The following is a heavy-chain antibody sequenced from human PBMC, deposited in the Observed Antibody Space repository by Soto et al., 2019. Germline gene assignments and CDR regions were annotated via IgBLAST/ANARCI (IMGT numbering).Heavy chain of an antibody. J-gene: IGHJ3*02. Sequence: GGSLRLSCAASGFTVSSNYMSWVRQAPGKGLEWVSVIYSGGSTYYADSVKGRFTISRDNSKNTLYLQMNSLRAEDTAVYYCARDQPGYCSGGSCYGGFDAFDIWGQGTMVTVSS. CDR3: ARDQPGYCSGGSCYGGFDAFDI. CDR2: IYSGGST. CDR1: GFTVSSNY. V-gene: IGHV3-66*01. D-gene: IGHD2-15*01.